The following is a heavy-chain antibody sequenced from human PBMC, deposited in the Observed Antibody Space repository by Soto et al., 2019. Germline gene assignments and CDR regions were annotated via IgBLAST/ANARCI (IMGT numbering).Heavy chain of an antibody. CDR3: VKGEYYYDSSGYYPFDY. Sequence: GGSLRLSCSASGFTFSIYAMHWVRQAPGKGLEYVSSISTNEGSTHYADSVKGRFTISRDNSKNTQYLQMSSLRADDTAVYYCVKGEYYYDSSGYYPFDYWGQGTLVTVSS. J-gene: IGHJ4*02. CDR2: ISTNEGST. CDR1: GFTFSIYA. D-gene: IGHD3-22*01. V-gene: IGHV3-64D*06.